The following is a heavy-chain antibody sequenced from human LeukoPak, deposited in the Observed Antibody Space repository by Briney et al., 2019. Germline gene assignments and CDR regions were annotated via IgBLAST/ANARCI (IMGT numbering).Heavy chain of an antibody. CDR2: ISGSGGRT. CDR1: GLTFSSYG. CDR3: ARRAPSHDFDH. V-gene: IGHV3-23*01. J-gene: IGHJ4*02. Sequence: PGGSLRLSCAATGLTFSSYGMSWVRQAPGKGLEWVSAISGSGGRTYYADSVKGRFTISRDNAKNSLYLQMNSLRVEDTALYYCARRAPSHDFDHWGQGTLVTVSS.